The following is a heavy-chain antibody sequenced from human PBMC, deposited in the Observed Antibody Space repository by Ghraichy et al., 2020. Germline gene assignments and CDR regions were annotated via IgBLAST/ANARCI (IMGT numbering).Heavy chain of an antibody. D-gene: IGHD3-22*01. J-gene: IGHJ2*01. V-gene: IGHV3-30*18. CDR2: ISYDGRNT. CDR3: AKEEGDNLYDHSGYYRSYWYFDL. CDR1: GFSFKNYG. Sequence: GGSLRLSCAASGFSFKNYGLHWVRQAPGKGLEWVASISYDGRNTFYAESVRGRFTITRDNSNNTVFLQMNGLRAEDTAFFYCAKEEGDNLYDHSGYYRSYWYFDLWGRGTLVTVPS.